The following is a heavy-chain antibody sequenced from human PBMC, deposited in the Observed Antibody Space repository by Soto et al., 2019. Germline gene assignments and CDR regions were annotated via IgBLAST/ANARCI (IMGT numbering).Heavy chain of an antibody. D-gene: IGHD1-26*01. Sequence: PSETLSLTCAVYGGSFSGYYWSWIRQPPGKGLEWIGEINHSGSTNYNPSLKSRVTISVDTSKNQFSLKLSSVTAADTAVYYCGREALSGGSYPFDYWGQGTLVTVSS. J-gene: IGHJ4*02. V-gene: IGHV4-34*01. CDR2: INHSGST. CDR3: GREALSGGSYPFDY. CDR1: GGSFSGYY.